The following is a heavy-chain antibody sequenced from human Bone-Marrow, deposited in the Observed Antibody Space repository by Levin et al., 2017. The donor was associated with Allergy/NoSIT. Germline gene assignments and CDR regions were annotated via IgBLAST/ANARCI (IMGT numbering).Heavy chain of an antibody. J-gene: IGHJ6*03. CDR3: TRGAFDSNYHFYMDV. D-gene: IGHD4-11*01. CDR1: GYTFTRYD. Sequence: ASVKVSCKASGYTFTRYDINWVRQAIGQGLEWMGWMNPNSGNTGYAPKFQGRVTMTRNTSTGTAFMELTSLRSEDRAVYYCTRGAFDSNYHFYMDVWGKGTTVTVSS. CDR2: MNPNSGNT. V-gene: IGHV1-8*01.